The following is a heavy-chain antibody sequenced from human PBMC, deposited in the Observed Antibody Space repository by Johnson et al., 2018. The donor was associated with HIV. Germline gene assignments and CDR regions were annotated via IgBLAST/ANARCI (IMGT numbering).Heavy chain of an antibody. D-gene: IGHD6-13*01. CDR3: ARDPAAAALRAFDI. V-gene: IGHV3-33*08. Sequence: QVQLVESGGGLVQPGGSLRLSCAASRFTFSDHYMDWVRQAPGKGLEWVADIWYTGSKTYYAASVKGRFTISRDNSKNTLYLQMNSLRAEDTAVYYCARDPAAAALRAFDIWGQGTMVTVSS. CDR1: RFTFSDHY. J-gene: IGHJ3*02. CDR2: IWYTGSKT.